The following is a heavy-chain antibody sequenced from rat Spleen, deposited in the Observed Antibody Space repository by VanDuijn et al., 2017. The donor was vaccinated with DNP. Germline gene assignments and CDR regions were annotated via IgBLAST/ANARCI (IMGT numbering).Heavy chain of an antibody. CDR2: IKQDSSVI. Sequence: EVKLVESGGGLVQPGRSLKLSCAASGLNFSDYWMGWVRQTPGRGLEWMGEIKQDSSVINHNPSLRNRFTISRDNAQNSLYLQMNNLESKDTAIYYCVTRGTGSDNWFAYWGQGVMVTVSS. CDR3: VTRGTGSDNWFAY. J-gene: IGHJ2*01. V-gene: IGHV4-2*01. D-gene: IGHD5-1*01. CDR1: GLNFSDYW.